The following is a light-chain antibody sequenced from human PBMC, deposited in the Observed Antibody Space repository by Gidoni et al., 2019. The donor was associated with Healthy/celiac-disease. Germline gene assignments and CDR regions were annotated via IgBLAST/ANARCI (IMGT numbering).Light chain of an antibody. J-gene: IGKJ4*01. CDR1: QSVSSSY. CDR3: QQYGSSPPKLT. CDR2: GES. Sequence: IVLTQSPGTLSLSPGERATLSCRASQSVSSSYLAWYQQKPGQAPGLLIYGESSRATGIPDRFSGSGSGTDFTLTISRLEPEDFAVYYCQQYGSSPPKLTFGGGTKVEIK. V-gene: IGKV3-20*01.